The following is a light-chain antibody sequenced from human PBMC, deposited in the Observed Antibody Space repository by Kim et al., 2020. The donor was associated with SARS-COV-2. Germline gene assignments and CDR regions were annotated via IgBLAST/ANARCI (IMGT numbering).Light chain of an antibody. Sequence: ALGQTVRLTCQGDSLRSYYATWYQQKPGQAPILVIYGKNNRPSVIPDRFSGSSSGNTASLTITGTQAGDEADYYCNSRDSNDNVVFGGGTKVTVL. CDR1: SLRSYY. V-gene: IGLV3-19*01. CDR3: NSRDSNDNVV. CDR2: GKN. J-gene: IGLJ2*01.